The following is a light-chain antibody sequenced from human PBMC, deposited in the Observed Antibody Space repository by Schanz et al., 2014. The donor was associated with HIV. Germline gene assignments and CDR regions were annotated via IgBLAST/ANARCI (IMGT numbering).Light chain of an antibody. Sequence: DIQLTQSPSSVSASVGDRVTITCRASQDISSWLAWSQHKPGKAPKLLIYAASSLQSGVPSRFSGSGSGTDFTLTISSLQPEDFATYYCQQANSFPLTFGGGTKVEIK. V-gene: IGKV1-12*01. CDR3: QQANSFPLT. CDR1: QDISSW. CDR2: AAS. J-gene: IGKJ4*01.